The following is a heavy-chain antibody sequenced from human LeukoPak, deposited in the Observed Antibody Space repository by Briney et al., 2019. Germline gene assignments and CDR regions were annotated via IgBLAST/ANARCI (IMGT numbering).Heavy chain of an antibody. CDR3: ARDSHKFDSSGYYPDAFDI. D-gene: IGHD3-22*01. CDR1: GLTFSSYE. CDR2: ISSSGSSI. V-gene: IGHV3-48*03. Sequence: GGSLRFSCAASGLTFSSYEMNWVRQAPGKGLEWVSYISSSGSSIYYADSVKGRFTISRDNAKRSLYLQMHSLRAEDTAVYYCARDSHKFDSSGYYPDAFDIWGQGTMVTVSS. J-gene: IGHJ3*02.